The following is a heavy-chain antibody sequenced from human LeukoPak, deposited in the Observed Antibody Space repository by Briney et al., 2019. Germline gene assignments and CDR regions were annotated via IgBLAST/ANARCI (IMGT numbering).Heavy chain of an antibody. J-gene: IGHJ4*02. CDR3: AKNAGYSYGLYYFDY. Sequence: GGSLRLSCAASGFTFSSYAMSWVRQAPEKGLEWVSSLISSGAVTYYADSVKGRFTISRDNSKNTVHLQMDSLRAEDSAVYYCAKNAGYSYGLYYFDYWGQGTLVTVSS. D-gene: IGHD5-18*01. V-gene: IGHV3-23*01. CDR1: GFTFSSYA. CDR2: LISSGAVT.